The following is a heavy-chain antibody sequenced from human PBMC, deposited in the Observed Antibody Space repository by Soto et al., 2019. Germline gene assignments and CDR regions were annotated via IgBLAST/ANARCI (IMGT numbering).Heavy chain of an antibody. CDR1: GFTFGDYW. J-gene: IGHJ4*02. CDR3: ATAEVDY. Sequence: GGSLRLSCAASGFTFGDYWMHWVRQPPGKGPEWVSRMTGDGRTTQYADSVKGRFTASRDNAKSTLYLQMNSLRAEDTAVYYCATAEVDYWGPG. V-gene: IGHV3-74*03. CDR2: MTGDGRTT.